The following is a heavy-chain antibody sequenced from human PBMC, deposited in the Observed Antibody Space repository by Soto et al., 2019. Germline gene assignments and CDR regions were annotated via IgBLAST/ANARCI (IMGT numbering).Heavy chain of an antibody. Sequence: GGSLRLSCAASGFTFSSYAMSWVRQAPGKGLEGVSAISGSGGSTYYADSVKSRFTSSRDNSKNTLYLQMNSLRAEDTAVYYYAKAGLGYCSSTSCYPKELDYWGQATRVTVSS. CDR3: AKAGLGYCSSTSCYPKELDY. J-gene: IGHJ4*02. V-gene: IGHV3-23*01. D-gene: IGHD2-2*01. CDR2: ISGSGGST. CDR1: GFTFSSYA.